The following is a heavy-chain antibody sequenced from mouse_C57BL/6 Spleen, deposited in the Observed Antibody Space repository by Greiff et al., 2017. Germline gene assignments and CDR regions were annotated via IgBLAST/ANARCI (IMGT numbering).Heavy chain of an antibody. V-gene: IGHV1-85*01. CDR2: IYPRDGST. D-gene: IGHD4-1*01. CDR3: ARAHTNWGFDY. Sequence: QVTLKESGPELVQPGASVKLSCKASGYTFTSYDINWVKQRPGQGLEWIGWIYPRDGSTKYNEKFKGKATLTVDTSSSTAYMELHSLTSEDSAVYFCARAHTNWGFDYWGEGTTLTVSS. CDR1: GYTFTSYD. J-gene: IGHJ2*01.